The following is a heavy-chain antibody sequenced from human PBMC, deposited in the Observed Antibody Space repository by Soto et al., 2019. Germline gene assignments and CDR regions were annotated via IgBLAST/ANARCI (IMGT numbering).Heavy chain of an antibody. D-gene: IGHD4-17*01. J-gene: IGHJ5*02. CDR3: ATSYATGFET. CDR1: GYPFIKYG. V-gene: IGHV1-18*04. CDR2: IKVDSGYT. Sequence: QLQLVQSAAEVKKPGASVRVSCKAYGYPFIKYGISWIRQAPEQGLEWMGWIKVDSGYTNYAQKFQGRVTMTTDTSSDTAFMELRSLRFEDTAVYFCATSYATGFETWGQGPLVSVSS.